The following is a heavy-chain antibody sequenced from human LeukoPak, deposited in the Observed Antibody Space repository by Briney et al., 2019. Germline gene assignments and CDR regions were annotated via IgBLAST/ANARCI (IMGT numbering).Heavy chain of an antibody. CDR3: ARDRSGTARPSYFDY. V-gene: IGHV1-3*01. Sequence: ASVTVSCKASGYTFTSYAMHWVRQAPGQRLEWMGWINAGNGNTKYSQKFQGRVTITRDTSASTAYMELSSLRSEDTAVYYCARDRSGTARPSYFDYWGQGTLVTVSS. CDR1: GYTFTSYA. J-gene: IGHJ4*02. CDR2: INAGNGNT. D-gene: IGHD6-6*01.